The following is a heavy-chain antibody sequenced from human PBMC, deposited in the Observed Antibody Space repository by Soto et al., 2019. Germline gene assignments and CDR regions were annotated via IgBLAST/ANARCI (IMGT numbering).Heavy chain of an antibody. V-gene: IGHV4-34*01. CDR3: ARDSDGYYYYGMDV. D-gene: IGHD3-10*01. J-gene: IGHJ6*02. Sequence: ASETLSLTCAVYGGSFSGHYWTCIRQPPGKGLEWIVEINHSGSTNYNPPLKSRVTISVDTSKNQFSLKLSSVTAADTAVYYCARDSDGYYYYGMDVWGQGTTVTVSS. CDR1: GGSFSGHY. CDR2: INHSGST.